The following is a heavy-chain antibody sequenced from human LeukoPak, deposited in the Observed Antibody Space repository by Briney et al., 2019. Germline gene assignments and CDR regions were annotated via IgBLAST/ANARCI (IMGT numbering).Heavy chain of an antibody. V-gene: IGHV4-34*01. CDR2: INHSGST. J-gene: IGHJ4*02. CDR3: ARTSRCTNGVCYLPFDY. Sequence: SETLSLTCAVYGGSFSGYYWSWIRQPPGKGLEWIGEINHSGSTNYNPSLKSRVTISVDTSKNQFSLKLSSVTAADTAVYYCARTSRCTNGVCYLPFDYWGQGTLVTVSS. CDR1: GGSFSGYY. D-gene: IGHD2-8*01.